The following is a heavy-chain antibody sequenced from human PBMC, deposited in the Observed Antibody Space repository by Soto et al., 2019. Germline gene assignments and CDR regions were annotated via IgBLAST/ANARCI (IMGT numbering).Heavy chain of an antibody. Sequence: GGSLRLSCSASGFTFSSYAMHWVRQAPGKGLEYVSAISSNGGSTYYADSVKGRFTISRDNSKNTLCLQMSSLRAEDTAVYYCVKDGNWNDVVFYFDYWGQGTLVTVSS. J-gene: IGHJ4*02. CDR3: VKDGNWNDVVFYFDY. V-gene: IGHV3-64D*08. D-gene: IGHD1-1*01. CDR2: ISSNGGST. CDR1: GFTFSSYA.